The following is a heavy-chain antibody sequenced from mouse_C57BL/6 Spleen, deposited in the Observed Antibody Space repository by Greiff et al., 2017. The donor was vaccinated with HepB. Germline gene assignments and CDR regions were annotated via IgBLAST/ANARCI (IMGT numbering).Heavy chain of an antibody. J-gene: IGHJ3*01. Sequence: EVQLQQSGPELVKPGASVKISCKASGYTFTDYYMNWVKQSHGKSLEWIGDINPNNGGTSYNQKFKGKATLTVDKSSSTAYMELRSLTSEDSAVYYCTRIGDGYYETPFAYWGQGTLVTVSA. CDR3: TRIGDGYYETPFAY. D-gene: IGHD2-3*01. CDR1: GYTFTDYY. CDR2: INPNNGGT. V-gene: IGHV1-26*01.